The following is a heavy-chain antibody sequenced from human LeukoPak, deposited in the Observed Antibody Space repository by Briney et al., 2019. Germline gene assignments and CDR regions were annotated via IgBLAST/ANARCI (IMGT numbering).Heavy chain of an antibody. J-gene: IGHJ5*02. CDR1: GGTFASYA. Sequence: ASVKVSCKASGGTFASYAMHWVRQAPGQRLEWMGWINAGNGNTKYSQKFQGRVTITRDTSASTAYMELSSLRSEDTAVYYCARDQKYYDFWSGYPNWFDPWGQGTLVTVSS. CDR3: ARDQKYYDFWSGYPNWFDP. D-gene: IGHD3-3*01. V-gene: IGHV1-3*01. CDR2: INAGNGNT.